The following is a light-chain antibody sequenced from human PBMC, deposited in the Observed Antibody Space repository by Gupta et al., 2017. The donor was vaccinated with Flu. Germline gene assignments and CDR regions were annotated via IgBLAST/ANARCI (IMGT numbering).Light chain of an antibody. J-gene: IGKJ2*01. Sequence: LSLYTGDSDTRSCRARQRVTRRYLDWYEKKPRQAPQRLIYGASSRAKGSFDSCSGSGVGNDVNLNISRSEPEDFEVYYCHHESSEYTMYTFGQGTXMDIK. CDR2: GAS. CDR1: QRVTRRY. CDR3: HHESSEYTMYT. V-gene: IGKV3-20*01.